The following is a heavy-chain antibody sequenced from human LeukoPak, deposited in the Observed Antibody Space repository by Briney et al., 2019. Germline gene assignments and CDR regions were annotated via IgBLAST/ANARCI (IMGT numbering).Heavy chain of an antibody. D-gene: IGHD3-22*01. CDR2: ISSSSSYI. Sequence: GGSLRLSCAASGFTFSSYSMNWVRQAPGKGLEWVSSISSSSSYIYSADSVKGRFTISRDTAKNSLFLQMNSLRAEDTAIYYCARDYFDSSDYPQTYYYYYMDVWGKGTTVTVSS. J-gene: IGHJ6*03. V-gene: IGHV3-21*01. CDR1: GFTFSSYS. CDR3: ARDYFDSSDYPQTYYYYYMDV.